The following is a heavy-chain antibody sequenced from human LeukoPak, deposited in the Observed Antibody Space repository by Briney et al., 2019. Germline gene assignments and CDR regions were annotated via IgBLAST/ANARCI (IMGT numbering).Heavy chain of an antibody. CDR3: ARGGYDSSGYYYSFDAFDI. CDR1: GFTFSSYG. Sequence: GGSLRLSCAASGFTFSSYGMSWVRQAPGKGLEWVANIKQDGSEKYYVDSVKGRFTISRDNAKNSLYLQMNSLRAEDTAVYYCARGGYDSSGYYYSFDAFDIWGQGTMVTVSS. J-gene: IGHJ3*02. D-gene: IGHD3-22*01. CDR2: IKQDGSEK. V-gene: IGHV3-7*01.